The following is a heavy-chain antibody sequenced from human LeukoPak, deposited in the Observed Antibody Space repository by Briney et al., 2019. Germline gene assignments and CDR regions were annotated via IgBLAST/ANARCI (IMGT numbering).Heavy chain of an antibody. CDR1: GGSISSGSYY. CDR2: IYTSGST. D-gene: IGHD6-19*01. J-gene: IGHJ4*02. V-gene: IGHV4-61*02. Sequence: PSETLSLTCTVSGGSISSGSYYWSWIRQPAGKGLEWIGRIYTSGSTNYNPSLKSRVTISVDKSKNQFSLKLSSVTAADTAVYYCARDRGAVAGIDYWGQGTLVTVSS. CDR3: ARDRGAVAGIDY.